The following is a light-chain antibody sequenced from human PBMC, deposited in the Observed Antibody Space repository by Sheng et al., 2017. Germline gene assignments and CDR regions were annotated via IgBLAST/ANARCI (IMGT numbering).Light chain of an antibody. V-gene: IGLV2-23*02. Sequence: QSDLTQPASVSGSPGQSITISCTGTPSDVGHYNLVSWYQQRPGRAPNLLIYEVTERPSGVPDRFSGSKSGNTASLTISGLQADDEADYYCSSYAGGSPQWMFGGGTKLTVL. CDR1: PSDVGHYNL. CDR3: SSYAGGSPQWM. CDR2: EVT. J-gene: IGLJ3*02.